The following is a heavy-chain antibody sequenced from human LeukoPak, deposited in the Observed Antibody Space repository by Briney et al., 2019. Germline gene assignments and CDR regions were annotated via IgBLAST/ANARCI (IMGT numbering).Heavy chain of an antibody. V-gene: IGHV4-30-4*01. CDR1: GGSISSGDYY. CDR3: TRAIVDTATNFDY. Sequence: SETLSLTCTVSGGSISSGDYYWSWIRQPPGKGREGIVYIYYSGSTYYNPSLKSRVTISVDTSKNPFSLKLSSVTAADTAVYYCTRAIVDTATNFDYWGQGTLVTVSS. J-gene: IGHJ4*02. D-gene: IGHD5-18*01. CDR2: IYYSGST.